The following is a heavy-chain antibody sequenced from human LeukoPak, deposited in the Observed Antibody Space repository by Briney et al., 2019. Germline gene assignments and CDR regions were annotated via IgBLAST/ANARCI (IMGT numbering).Heavy chain of an antibody. J-gene: IGHJ5*02. CDR1: GFTFSSYT. D-gene: IGHD5-12*01. Sequence: GGSLRLSCAASGFTFSSYTMSWVRQAPGKGLEWVSHIRSSSETFYADSVRGRFTISRDNARNSLYLQMNNLRGEDTAIYYCARDAGNSGYGCDLWGQGTLVTVSS. V-gene: IGHV3-48*01. CDR2: IRSSSET. CDR3: ARDAGNSGYGCDL.